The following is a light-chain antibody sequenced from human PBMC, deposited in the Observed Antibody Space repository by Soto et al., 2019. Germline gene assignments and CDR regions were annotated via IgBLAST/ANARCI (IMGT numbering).Light chain of an antibody. Sequence: DIQMTQSPSTLSASVGDRVTITCRASQSISSWLAWYQQKPGKAPKLLSYKASSLESGVPSRFGGSGSGTEFTLTISSLQPDDFATYYCQQYNSYSLTFGPGTKVDIK. CDR3: QQYNSYSLT. J-gene: IGKJ3*01. V-gene: IGKV1-5*03. CDR2: KAS. CDR1: QSISSW.